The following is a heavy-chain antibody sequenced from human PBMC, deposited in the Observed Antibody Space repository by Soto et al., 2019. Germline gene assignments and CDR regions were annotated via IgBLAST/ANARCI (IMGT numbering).Heavy chain of an antibody. CDR1: GFTFDDYA. V-gene: IGHV3-9*01. CDR2: ISWNSGSI. J-gene: IGHJ4*02. Sequence: GGSLRLSCVASGFTFDDYAMHWVRQAPGKGLEWVSGISWNSGSIGYADSVKGRFTISRDNAKNSLYLQMNSLRAEDTALYYCAKGNSWGQGTLVTVSS. CDR3: AKGNS. D-gene: IGHD1-7*01.